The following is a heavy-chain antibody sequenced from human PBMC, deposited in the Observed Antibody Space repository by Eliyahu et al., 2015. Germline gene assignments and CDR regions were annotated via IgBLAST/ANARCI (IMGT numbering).Heavy chain of an antibody. D-gene: IGHD1-26*01. CDR3: AKSSATVMTGDWFDP. Sequence: EVQLLESGGNLVQPGGSLRLYCXASGFSFIPYAMTWVRQAPGKGLEWVSGISGRGESTDYADSVKGRFTISRDNSKNMLYLQMNSLRAEDTAVYYCAKSSATVMTGDWFDPWGQGTLVTVSS. CDR1: GFSFIPYA. CDR2: ISGRGEST. J-gene: IGHJ5*02. V-gene: IGHV3-23*01.